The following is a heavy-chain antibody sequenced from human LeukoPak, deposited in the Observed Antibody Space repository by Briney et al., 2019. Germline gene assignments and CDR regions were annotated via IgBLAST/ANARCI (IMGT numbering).Heavy chain of an antibody. CDR2: ISGSGGST. D-gene: IGHD5-18*01. CDR1: GFTFSSYA. V-gene: IGHV3-23*01. Sequence: GGSLRLSCAASGFTFSSYAMSWVRQAPGKGLEWVSAISGSGGSTYYADSVKGRFTISRDNSKNTLYLQMNSLRAEDTAVYYCAGRGGIQLSSANYYYMDVWGKGTTVTVSS. J-gene: IGHJ6*03. CDR3: AGRGGIQLSSANYYYMDV.